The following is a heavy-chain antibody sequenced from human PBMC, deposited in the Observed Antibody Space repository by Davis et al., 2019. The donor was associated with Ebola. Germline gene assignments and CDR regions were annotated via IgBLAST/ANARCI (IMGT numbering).Heavy chain of an antibody. D-gene: IGHD5-12*01. CDR3: ARGRTLGGYQGEYDY. V-gene: IGHV4-34*01. J-gene: IGHJ4*02. Sequence: PSETLSLTCAVYGGSFSGHYWSWIRQPPGKGLEWIGEINHSGSTNYNPSLKSRVTISVDTSKNQFSLKLSSVTAADTAVYYCARGRTLGGYQGEYDYWGQGTLVTVSS. CDR1: GGSFSGHY. CDR2: INHSGST.